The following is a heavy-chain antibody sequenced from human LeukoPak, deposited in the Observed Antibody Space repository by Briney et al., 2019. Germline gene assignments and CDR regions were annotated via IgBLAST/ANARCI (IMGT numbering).Heavy chain of an antibody. J-gene: IGHJ3*02. CDR2: IHNTGSS. Sequence: SETLSLTCTVSGDSINNYFWSWIRQPPGKGLEWIGYIHNTGSSNYNPPLKSRVSFSVDTSENQLSLRLNSMTAADTAVYYCASLGGYYDSSNSSQLETFDIWGQGTMVTVSS. CDR3: ASLGGYYDSSNSSQLETFDI. D-gene: IGHD3-10*01. V-gene: IGHV4-59*01. CDR1: GDSINNYF.